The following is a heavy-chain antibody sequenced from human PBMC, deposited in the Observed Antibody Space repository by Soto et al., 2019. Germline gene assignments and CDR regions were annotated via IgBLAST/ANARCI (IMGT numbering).Heavy chain of an antibody. D-gene: IGHD2-2*03. CDR1: GYTFTSYD. CDR2: MNPNSGNT. Sequence: QVQLVQSGAEVKKPGASVKVSCKASGYTFTSYDINWVRQATGQGLEWMGWMNPNSGNTGYAQKFKGEVTLTRNTSISTAYMELSSLRSEDTAVYYCARGFGYCSSTSCYDGWFDPWGQGTLVTVSS. V-gene: IGHV1-8*01. CDR3: ARGFGYCSSTSCYDGWFDP. J-gene: IGHJ5*02.